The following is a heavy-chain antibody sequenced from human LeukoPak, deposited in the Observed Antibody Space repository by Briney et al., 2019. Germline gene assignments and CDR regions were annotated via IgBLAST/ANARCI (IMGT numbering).Heavy chain of an antibody. CDR3: ARSGDYYYMDV. V-gene: IGHV1-8*01. J-gene: IGHJ6*03. Sequence: ASVKVSCKASGYTFTSYDINWVRQATGQGLEWMGWMNPNSGNTGYAQKFQGRVTMNKNTSISTAYMELSRLRSEDTAVYYCARSGDYYYMDVWGKGTTVTVSS. CDR2: MNPNSGNT. CDR1: GYTFTSYD. D-gene: IGHD1-26*01.